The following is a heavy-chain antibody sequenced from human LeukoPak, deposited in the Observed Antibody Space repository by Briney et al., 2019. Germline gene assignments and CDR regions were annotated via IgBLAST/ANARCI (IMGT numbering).Heavy chain of an antibody. CDR2: IKGDGSEK. J-gene: IGHJ4*02. CDR1: GFTFSSYE. Sequence: GGSLRLSCAASGFTFSSYEMNWVRQAPGKGLEWVANIKGDGSEKYYVDSVKGRFTISRDNAKNSLYLQMNSLRVEDTAIYYCRPGHYGDYLRGQGTLVTVSS. V-gene: IGHV3-7*01. D-gene: IGHD4-17*01. CDR3: RPGHYGDYL.